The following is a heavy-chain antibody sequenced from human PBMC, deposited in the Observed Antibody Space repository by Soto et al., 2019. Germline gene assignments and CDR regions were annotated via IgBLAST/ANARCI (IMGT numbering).Heavy chain of an antibody. CDR1: GGTFSKDA. CDR2: LIPVFGSP. J-gene: IGHJ6*02. V-gene: IGHV1-69*01. D-gene: IGHD5-18*01. CDR3: TRVLGYTFEPGKTRYYAMDV. Sequence: QVQLVQSGAEVKKPGSSVTVSCKTSGGTFSKDAINWVRQAPGQGLEWMGLLIPVFGSPIYAQKFQGRIRITADESTSSAFSDLSILRSEDTAVYYCTRVLGYTFEPGKTRYYAMDVWGQGTTVSVSS.